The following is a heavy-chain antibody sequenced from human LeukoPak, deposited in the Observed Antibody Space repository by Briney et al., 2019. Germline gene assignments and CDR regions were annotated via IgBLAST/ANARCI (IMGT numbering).Heavy chain of an antibody. CDR1: GGTFSSYA. V-gene: IGHV1-69*01. CDR3: ARSRYGDYSP. CDR2: IIPIFGTA. D-gene: IGHD4-17*01. J-gene: IGHJ5*02. Sequence: SVKVSCRASGGTFSSYAISWVRQAPGQGLEWMGGIIPIFGTANYAQKFQGRVTITADESTSTAYMELSSLRSEDTAVYFCARSRYGDYSPWGQGTLVIASS.